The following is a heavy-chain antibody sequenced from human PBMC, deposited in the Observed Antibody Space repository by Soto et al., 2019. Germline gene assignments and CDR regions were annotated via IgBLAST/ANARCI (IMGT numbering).Heavy chain of an antibody. D-gene: IGHD2-2*01. CDR3: AKGALVVPAATHYYYYGMDV. CDR1: GFTFSSYA. CDR2: ISGSGGST. Sequence: SLRLSCAASGFTFSSYAMSWVRQAPGKGLEWVSAISGSGGSTYYADSVKGRFTISRDNSKNTLYLQMNSLRAEDTAVYYCAKGALVVPAATHYYYYGMDVWGQGTTVTVSS. V-gene: IGHV3-23*01. J-gene: IGHJ6*02.